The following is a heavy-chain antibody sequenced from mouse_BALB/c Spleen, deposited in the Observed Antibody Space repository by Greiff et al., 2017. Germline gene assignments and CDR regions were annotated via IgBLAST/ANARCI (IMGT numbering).Heavy chain of an antibody. J-gene: IGHJ3*01. D-gene: IGHD1-1*01. CDR3: ANYYYGSSYGFAY. CDR2: INPGSGGT. CDR1: GYAFTNYL. V-gene: IGHV1-54*01. Sequence: QVQLKQSGAELVRPGTSVKVSCKASGYAFTNYLIEWVKQRPGQGLEWIGVINPGSGGTNYNEKFKGKATLTADKSSSTAYMQLSSLTSDDSAVYFCANYYYGSSYGFAYWGQGTLVTVSA.